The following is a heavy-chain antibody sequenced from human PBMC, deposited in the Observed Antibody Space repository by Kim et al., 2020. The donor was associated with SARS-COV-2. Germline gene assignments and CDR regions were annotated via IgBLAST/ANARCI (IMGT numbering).Heavy chain of an antibody. V-gene: IGHV3-7*01. CDR2: VNEEGSRT. J-gene: IGHJ3*02. Sequence: GGSLRLSCVGSGFTFSGHWMRWVRQAPGKGLEWMASVNEEGSRTDYVDSMKGRLTISRDNAKNSLYLQIDSVRVEDTAVFYCERWIRGALGAFDIWGQGTMLTVSS. CDR3: ERWIRGALGAFDI. CDR1: GFTFSGHW. D-gene: IGHD3-10*01.